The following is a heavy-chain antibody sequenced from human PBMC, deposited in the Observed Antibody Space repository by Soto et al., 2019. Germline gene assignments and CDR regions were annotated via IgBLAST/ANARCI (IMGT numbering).Heavy chain of an antibody. CDR1: GFTFSSYG. V-gene: IGHV3-33*01. CDR3: ARSYRHREYKASSIESVLGDGMDV. Sequence: QVQLVESGGGVVQPGRSLRLSCAASGFTFSSYGMHWVRQAPGKGLEWVAVIWYDGSNKYYADSVKGRFTISRDNSKNPLYLQMNSLRAEGTAVYYCARSYRHREYKASSIESVLGDGMDVWGQGTTVTVSS. J-gene: IGHJ6*02. CDR2: IWYDGSNK. D-gene: IGHD3-3*02.